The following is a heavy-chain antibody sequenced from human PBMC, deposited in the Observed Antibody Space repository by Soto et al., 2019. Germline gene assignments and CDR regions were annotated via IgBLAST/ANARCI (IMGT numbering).Heavy chain of an antibody. CDR3: ARGSRIAAADWFDP. J-gene: IGHJ5*02. CDR1: GGSISSSSYY. CDR2: IYYSGST. D-gene: IGHD6-13*01. Sequence: QLQLQESGPGLVKPSETLSLTCTVSGGSISSSSYYWGWIRQPPGKGLEWIGSIYYSGSTYYNPSLKSRVTISVDTSKNQFSLKLSSVTAAETAVYYCARGSRIAAADWFDPWGQGTLVTVSS. V-gene: IGHV4-39*01.